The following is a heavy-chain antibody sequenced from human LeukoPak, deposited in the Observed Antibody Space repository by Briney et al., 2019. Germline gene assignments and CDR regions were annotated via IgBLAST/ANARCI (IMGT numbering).Heavy chain of an antibody. CDR3: ARLALGYFDY. CDR2: IYYSGST. Sequence: SETLSLTCTVSGGSISSYYWSWIRQPPGKGLERIGYIYYSGSTNYNPSLKSRVTIPVDTSKNQFSLKLSSVTAADTAVYYCARLALGYFDYWGQGTLVTVSS. D-gene: IGHD3-16*01. CDR1: GGSISSYY. V-gene: IGHV4-59*01. J-gene: IGHJ4*02.